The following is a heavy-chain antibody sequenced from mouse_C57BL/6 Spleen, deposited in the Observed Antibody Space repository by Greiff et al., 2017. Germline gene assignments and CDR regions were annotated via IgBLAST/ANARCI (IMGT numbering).Heavy chain of an antibody. D-gene: IGHD1-1*02. CDR1: GFTFSDYG. V-gene: IGHV5-17*01. CDR2: ISSGSSTI. Sequence: EVKLVESGGGLVKPGGSLKLSCAASGFTFSDYGMHWVRQAPEQGLEWVAYISSGSSTIYYADTVKGRFTISRDNAKNTLFLQMTSLRSEDTAMYYCARGVGSAMDYWGQGTSVTVSS. J-gene: IGHJ4*01. CDR3: ARGVGSAMDY.